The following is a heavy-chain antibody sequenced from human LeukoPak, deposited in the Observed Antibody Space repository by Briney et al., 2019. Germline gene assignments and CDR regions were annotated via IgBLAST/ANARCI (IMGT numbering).Heavy chain of an antibody. CDR2: FDPEDGET. D-gene: IGHD4-17*01. CDR1: GYTLTELS. Sequence: ASVTVSCKVSGYTLTELSMHWVRQAPGKGLEWMGGFDPEDGETIYAQKFQGRVTMTEDTSTDTAYMELSSLRSEDTAVYYCATDPFYGDSRRVGYWGQGTLVTVSS. V-gene: IGHV1-24*01. CDR3: ATDPFYGDSRRVGY. J-gene: IGHJ4*02.